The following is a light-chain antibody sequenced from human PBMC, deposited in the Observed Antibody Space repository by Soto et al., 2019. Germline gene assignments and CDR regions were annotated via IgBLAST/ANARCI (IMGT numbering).Light chain of an antibody. Sequence: EIVMTQSPATLSVSPGERATLSCRASQSINSNLAWYQQKPGQAPRLLIYGASTGATGIPGRFSGSGSGTEFTLTISSLQSEDFAVYYWQQYNNWPRTXGQGTKV. CDR3: QQYNNWPRT. CDR1: QSINSN. CDR2: GAS. J-gene: IGKJ1*01. V-gene: IGKV3-15*01.